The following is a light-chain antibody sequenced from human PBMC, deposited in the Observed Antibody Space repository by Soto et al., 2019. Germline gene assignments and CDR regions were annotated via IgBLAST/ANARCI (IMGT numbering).Light chain of an antibody. V-gene: IGKV1-39*01. CDR1: QSISSY. Sequence: DIQMTQSPSSLSASVGDRVTITCRASQSISSYLNWYQQKPGKAPKLLIYAASSLQSGVEVPSRFSCSGSGTDFTLTISSLQPEDFATYYCQQSFGTPYTFGQGTKLEIK. CDR2: AAS. CDR3: QQSFGTPYT. J-gene: IGKJ2*01.